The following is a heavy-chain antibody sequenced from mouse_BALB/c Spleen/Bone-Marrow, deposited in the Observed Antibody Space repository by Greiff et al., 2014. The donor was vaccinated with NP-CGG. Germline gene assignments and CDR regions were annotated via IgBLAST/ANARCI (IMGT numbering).Heavy chain of an antibody. D-gene: IGHD1-1*02. CDR3: ASFYGRFAY. Sequence: ESGAELMKPGASVKISCKATGYTFSSYWIEWVKQRPGHGLEWIGEILPGSGSTNYNEKSKGKATFTADTSSNTAYMQLSSLTSEDSAVYYCASFYGRFAYWGQGTLVTVSA. V-gene: IGHV1-9*01. J-gene: IGHJ3*01. CDR1: GYTFSSYW. CDR2: ILPGSGST.